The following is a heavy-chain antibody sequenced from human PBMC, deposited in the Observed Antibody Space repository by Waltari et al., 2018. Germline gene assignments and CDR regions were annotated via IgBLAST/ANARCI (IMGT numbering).Heavy chain of an antibody. Sequence: EVQLVESGGGLVKPGGSLRLSCAASGFTFSGYSMTWVRQAPGKGREWVASIRASGSDIYYADSVMGRFTISRDNSKNSLYLQMHSLRAEDTAVYYCARMSPQLGGAGFWGQGTLVSVSS. CDR1: GFTFSGYS. CDR3: ARMSPQLGGAGF. J-gene: IGHJ4*02. D-gene: IGHD1-26*01. CDR2: IRASGSDI. V-gene: IGHV3-21*01.